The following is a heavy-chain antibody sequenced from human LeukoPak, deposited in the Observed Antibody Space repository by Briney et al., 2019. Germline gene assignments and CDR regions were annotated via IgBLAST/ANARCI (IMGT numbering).Heavy chain of an antibody. CDR3: ASSDSSGYYCVDY. V-gene: IGHV3-7*01. CDR1: GFTFSSYW. CDR2: IKQDGSEK. Sequence: GGSLRLSCAASGFTFSSYWMSWVRQAPGKGLEWVANIKQDGSEKYYVDSVKGRFTISRDNAKNSLYLQMNSLRAADTAVYYCASSDSSGYYCVDYWGQGTLVTVSS. D-gene: IGHD3-22*01. J-gene: IGHJ4*02.